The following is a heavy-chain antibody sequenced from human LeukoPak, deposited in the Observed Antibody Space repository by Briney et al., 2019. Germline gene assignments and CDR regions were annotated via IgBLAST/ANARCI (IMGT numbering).Heavy chain of an antibody. Sequence: SDTLSLTCTVSGGSISSYYWSWIRQPPGKGLEWIGYIYFSGRTNYSPSLKGRVTISVDTSNSQFSLKRSSVTAADTAVYYCARALGYDSSGYQYYYYYYMDVWGKGTTVTVSS. J-gene: IGHJ6*03. CDR1: GGSISSYY. CDR2: IYFSGRT. V-gene: IGHV4-59*01. D-gene: IGHD3-22*01. CDR3: ARALGYDSSGYQYYYYYYMDV.